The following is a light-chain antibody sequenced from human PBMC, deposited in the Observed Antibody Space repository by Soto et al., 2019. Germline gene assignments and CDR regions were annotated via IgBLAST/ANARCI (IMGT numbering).Light chain of an antibody. Sequence: EIVLTQSPDTLSLSPGERVTLSCRASQRMTNNFLAWFQQKPGLAPRLLIHGASTRASGVQDRFTGGGSGTDFVLTISRVEPEDFAVYYCQQYGRSPFTFGQGTKLQIK. V-gene: IGKV3-20*01. CDR2: GAS. CDR3: QQYGRSPFT. CDR1: QRMTNNF. J-gene: IGKJ2*01.